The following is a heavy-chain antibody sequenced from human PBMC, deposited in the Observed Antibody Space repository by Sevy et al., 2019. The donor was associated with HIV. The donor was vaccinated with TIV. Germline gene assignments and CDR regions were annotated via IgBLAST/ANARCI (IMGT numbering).Heavy chain of an antibody. D-gene: IGHD3-3*01. CDR2: IYIGGST. CDR1: GFAVSSNF. V-gene: IGHV3-53*01. Sequence: GGSLRLSCAASGFAVSSNFMSWVRQAPGKGLEWGSVIYIGGSTYYADSVKGRFTISRDNSKNTLYLQMNSLRAEDTAVYYCARGKHISDYYGSFDYWGQGTLVTVSS. CDR3: ARGKHISDYYGSFDY. J-gene: IGHJ4*02.